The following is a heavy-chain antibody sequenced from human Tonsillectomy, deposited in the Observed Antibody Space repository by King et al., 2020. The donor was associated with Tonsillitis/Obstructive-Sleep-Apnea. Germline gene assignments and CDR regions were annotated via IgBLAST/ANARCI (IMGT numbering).Heavy chain of an antibody. D-gene: IGHD5-12*01. J-gene: IGHJ4*02. CDR2: ISYDGSDK. CDR3: ARDGDRGYDKISPTFCDS. V-gene: IGHV3-30*04. Sequence: VQLVESGGGVVQPGRSLRLSCAASGFTFQNYTMHWVRQAPGKGLNWVSVISYDGSDKYYVDSVKGRFTISRDNSKNTVYLRLNSLRAEDTAVYFCARDGDRGYDKISPTFCDSWGQGTLVRVSS. CDR1: GFTFQNYT.